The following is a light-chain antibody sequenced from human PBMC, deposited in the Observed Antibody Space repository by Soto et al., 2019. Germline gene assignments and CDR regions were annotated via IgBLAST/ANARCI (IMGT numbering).Light chain of an antibody. CDR3: QQASSFPPT. Sequence: DIQMTQSPSSVSASVGDRVTITRRASRDISSWLAWYQQKPGKAPKIMIYAASSLQGGVPSRFSGSGSGTEFTLTISSXQPEDFATYYCQQASSFPPTFGQGTRLEIK. CDR2: AAS. CDR1: RDISSW. J-gene: IGKJ5*01. V-gene: IGKV1-12*01.